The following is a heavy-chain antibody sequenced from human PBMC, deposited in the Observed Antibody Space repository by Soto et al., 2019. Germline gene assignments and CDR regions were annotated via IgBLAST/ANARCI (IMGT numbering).Heavy chain of an antibody. D-gene: IGHD1-26*01. CDR1: GFTFSSYW. Sequence: WGSLRRTCTASGFTFSSYWMNWVRQAPGKGLEWVGNIKEDGSEKFYVDSVKGRFTISRDNAKNSLYLDMNSLRVEDTAIYFCARDFGGPWGQGTLVTVSS. V-gene: IGHV3-7*05. CDR3: ARDFGGP. J-gene: IGHJ5*02. CDR2: IKEDGSEK.